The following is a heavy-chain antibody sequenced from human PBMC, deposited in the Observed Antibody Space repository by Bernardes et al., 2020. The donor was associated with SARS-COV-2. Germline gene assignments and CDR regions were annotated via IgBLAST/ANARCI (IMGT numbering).Heavy chain of an antibody. CDR3: ARKGYDFWSGYGYYYYYGLDV. V-gene: IGHV3-74*01. CDR2: INSVGSST. Sequence: GSLRLSCAPSGFTFSISWMHWVRQAPGKGLVWVSRINSVGSSTSYADSVKGRLTLSRDNAKNTLYLHVNSLRAEDTAVYYCARKGYDFWSGYGYYYYYGLDVWGQGTTVTVSS. J-gene: IGHJ6*02. D-gene: IGHD3-3*01. CDR1: GFTFSISW.